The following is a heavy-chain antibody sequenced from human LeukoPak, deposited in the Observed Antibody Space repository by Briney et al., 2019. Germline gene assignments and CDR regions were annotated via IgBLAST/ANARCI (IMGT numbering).Heavy chain of an antibody. CDR2: ISAYNGNT. Sequence: ASVKVSCKASGYTFTSYGISWVRQDPGQGLEWMGWISAYNGNTNYAQKLQGRVTMTTDTSTSTAYMELRSLRSDDTAVYYCARRYYDSSGYYSPYYFDYWGQGTLVTVSS. CDR1: GYTFTSYG. D-gene: IGHD3-22*01. J-gene: IGHJ4*02. V-gene: IGHV1-18*01. CDR3: ARRYYDSSGYYSPYYFDY.